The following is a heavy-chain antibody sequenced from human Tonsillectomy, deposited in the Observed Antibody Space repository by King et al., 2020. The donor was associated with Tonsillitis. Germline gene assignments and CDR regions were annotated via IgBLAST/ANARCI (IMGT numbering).Heavy chain of an antibody. CDR3: ARERSRYYDILTGYYNVTFPLRY. V-gene: IGHV3-21*01. Sequence: DVQLVESGGGLVKPGESLRLSCAASGFTFSSYSMNLVRQAPGKGLEWVSSISSSSSYIYYADSVKGRFTISRDNAKNSLYLHMNSLRAEDTAVYYCARERSRYYDILTGYYNVTFPLRYWGQGTLVTVSS. D-gene: IGHD3-9*01. J-gene: IGHJ4*02. CDR1: GFTFSSYS. CDR2: ISSSSSYI.